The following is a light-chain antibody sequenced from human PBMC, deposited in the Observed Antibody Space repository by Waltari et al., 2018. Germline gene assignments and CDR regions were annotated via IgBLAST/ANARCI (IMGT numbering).Light chain of an antibody. CDR3: QQNGSSLLT. CDR2: WAS. Sequence: DIVMTQSPDSLAVSLGERALINCKSSQSVLYSPDNNNYVAWYQPQTGQPPKVLIYWASTRESGVPDRCSCSGSRTDFSLSISSLQAEDVAVDYCQQNGSSLLTFGGGTKVEIK. V-gene: IGKV4-1*01. J-gene: IGKJ4*01. CDR1: QSVLYSPDNNNY.